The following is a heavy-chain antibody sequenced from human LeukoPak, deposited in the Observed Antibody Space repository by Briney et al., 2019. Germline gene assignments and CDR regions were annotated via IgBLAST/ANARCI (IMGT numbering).Heavy chain of an antibody. D-gene: IGHD2-8*01. CDR3: AREGSGGYSTNGVCYLSWFDP. J-gene: IGHJ5*02. CDR1: GFTFSDYY. CDR2: ISSSGSTI. Sequence: GGSLRLSCAASGFTFSDYYMSWIRQAPGKGLEWVSYISSSGSTIYYADSVKGRFTISRDNAKNSLYLQMNSLRAEDTAVYYCAREGSGGYSTNGVCYLSWFDPWGQGTLVTVSS. V-gene: IGHV3-11*01.